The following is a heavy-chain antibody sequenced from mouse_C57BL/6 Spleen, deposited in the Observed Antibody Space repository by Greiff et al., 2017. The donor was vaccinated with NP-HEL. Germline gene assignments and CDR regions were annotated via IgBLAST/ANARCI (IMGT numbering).Heavy chain of an antibody. D-gene: IGHD1-1*01. CDR1: GYTFTSYG. CDR3: ARGGVTTVVGYFDV. J-gene: IGHJ1*03. Sequence: VQLQQSGAELARPGASVKLSCKVSGYTFTSYGISWVKQRTGQGLEWIGEIYPRSGNTYYNEKFKGKATLTADKSSSTAYMELRSLTSEDSAVYFCARGGVTTVVGYFDVWGTGTTVTVSS. V-gene: IGHV1-81*01. CDR2: IYPRSGNT.